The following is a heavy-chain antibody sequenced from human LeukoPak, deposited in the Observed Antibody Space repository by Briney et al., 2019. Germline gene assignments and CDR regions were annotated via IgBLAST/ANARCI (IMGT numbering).Heavy chain of an antibody. V-gene: IGHV3-30*18. D-gene: IGHD2-21*02. CDR3: ANLLANVVVTAIHDAPDL. Sequence: PGGSLRLSCAASGFIFSSYGIHWVRQAPGLGLEWVAFISYDGRNEDYADSVKGRFTISRDNSRKMVYLQMNNLRAEDTAVYYCANLLANVVVTAIHDAPDLWGPGTMVTVSS. CDR2: ISYDGRNE. J-gene: IGHJ3*01. CDR1: GFIFSSYG.